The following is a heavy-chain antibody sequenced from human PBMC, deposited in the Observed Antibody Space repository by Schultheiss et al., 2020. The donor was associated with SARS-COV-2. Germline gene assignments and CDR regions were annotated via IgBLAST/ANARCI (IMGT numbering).Heavy chain of an antibody. CDR2: IKQDGSEK. J-gene: IGHJ4*02. V-gene: IGHV3-7*01. Sequence: GGSLRLSCAASGFTFSSYWMSWVRQAPGKGLEWVANIKQDGSEKYYVDSVKGRFTISRDNAKNSLYLQMNSLRAEDTAVYYCARAGGTDDTYSSSWYYLDWGQGTLVTVSS. CDR3: ARAGGTDDTYSSSWYYLD. CDR1: GFTFSSYW. D-gene: IGHD6-13*01.